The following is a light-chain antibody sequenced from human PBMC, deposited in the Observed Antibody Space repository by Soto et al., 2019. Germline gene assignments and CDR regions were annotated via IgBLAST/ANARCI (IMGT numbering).Light chain of an antibody. CDR3: QQYNNWPLT. J-gene: IGKJ4*01. CDR2: LTS. CDR1: QSVSGN. V-gene: IGKV3-15*01. Sequence: EVVMTQSPATLSVSPGDRVTLSCRASQSVSGNLSWYQQKPGQTPRLLIYLTSTRATGIPARFSGSESGTEFTLTISSLQSEDVAVYYCQQYNNWPLTFGGGTKVEIK.